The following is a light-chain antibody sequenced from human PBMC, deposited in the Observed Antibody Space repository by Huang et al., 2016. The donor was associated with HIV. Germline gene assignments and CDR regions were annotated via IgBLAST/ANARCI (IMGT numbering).Light chain of an antibody. Sequence: DIQMTQSPSLVSASVGDRVTITCRASQGISRSVAWYQQKPGKAPKLLIYAASSLQSGVPLRFSGSGSGTDFTLTITGLHPEDFATYYCQQANSFPLITFGHGTRLEIK. J-gene: IGKJ5*01. V-gene: IGKV1-12*01. CDR3: QQANSFPLIT. CDR1: QGISRS. CDR2: AAS.